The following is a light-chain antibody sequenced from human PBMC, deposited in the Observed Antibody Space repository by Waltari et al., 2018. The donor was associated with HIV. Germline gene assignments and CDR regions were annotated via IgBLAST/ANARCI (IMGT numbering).Light chain of an antibody. CDR2: RNN. CDR1: SSN. CDR3: AAWGDNLSGPVL. V-gene: IGLV1-47*01. Sequence: QSVLNQPPSASGTPGQRVTIPCSGSSSNVHWYQKFPGTAPKLLIYRNNQRPSGVPDRFSGSKSGTSASLAISGLRSEDEADYYCAAWGDNLSGPVLFGGGTKLTVL. J-gene: IGLJ2*01.